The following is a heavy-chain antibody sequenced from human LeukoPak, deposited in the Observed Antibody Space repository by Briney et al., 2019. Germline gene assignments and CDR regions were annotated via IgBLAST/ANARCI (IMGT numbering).Heavy chain of an antibody. V-gene: IGHV3-7*01. CDR2: IKPGGNEK. Sequence: GGSLRLSCAASGFTFNNYWMTWVRQGPGKGLEWVANIKPGGNEKYYVDSVKGRFTISRDNVKNSLYLQMDSLRDEDTAVYYCARGRATGRSGGDYWGQGTLVTVSS. CDR3: ARGRATGRSGGDY. J-gene: IGHJ4*02. D-gene: IGHD3-9*01. CDR1: GFTFNNYW.